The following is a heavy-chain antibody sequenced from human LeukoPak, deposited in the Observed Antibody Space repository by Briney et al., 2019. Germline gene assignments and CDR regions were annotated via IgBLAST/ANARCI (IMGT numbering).Heavy chain of an antibody. J-gene: IGHJ4*02. CDR3: VTSTGQQFIPYDY. CDR2: IYGADAA. V-gene: IGHV3-66*02. CDR1: GFNVSSNY. D-gene: IGHD6-13*01. Sequence: GGSLRLSCAASGFNVSSNYMTSLRQAPGKGLEWVSLIYGADAAYYAESVRGRFIISRDNLKNTLFLQMNSLRVEDTAVYYCVTSTGQQFIPYDYWGQGTHVTVSS.